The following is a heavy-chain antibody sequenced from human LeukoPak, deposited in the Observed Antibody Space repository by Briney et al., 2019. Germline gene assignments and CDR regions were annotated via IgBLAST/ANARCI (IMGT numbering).Heavy chain of an antibody. CDR3: ARDVVATALVGY. D-gene: IGHD5-12*01. CDR1: GFTFSSYS. Sequence: GGSLRLSCAASGFTFSSYSMNWVRQAPGKGLEWVSSISSSSSYIYYADSVKGRFTISRDNAKNSLYLQMNSLRAEDTAVYYCARDVVATALVGYWGQGTLVTVSS. CDR2: ISSSSSYI. J-gene: IGHJ4*02. V-gene: IGHV3-21*01.